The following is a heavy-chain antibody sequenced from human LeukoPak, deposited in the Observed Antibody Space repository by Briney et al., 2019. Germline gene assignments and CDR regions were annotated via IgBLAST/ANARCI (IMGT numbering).Heavy chain of an antibody. CDR1: GYSFTSYW. CDR2: IYPGDSDT. J-gene: IGHJ4*02. Sequence: GESLKISCKGSGYSFTSYWIGWVRQMPGKGLEWMGIIYPGDSDTRYSPSFQGQVTISADKSISTAYLQWSSLKASDTAMYYCARQVTWIQLWPHFDYWGQGTLVTVSS. V-gene: IGHV5-51*01. CDR3: ARQVTWIQLWPHFDY. D-gene: IGHD5-18*01.